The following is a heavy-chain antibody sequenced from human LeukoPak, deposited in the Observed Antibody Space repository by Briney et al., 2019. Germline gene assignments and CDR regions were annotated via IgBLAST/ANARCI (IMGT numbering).Heavy chain of an antibody. CDR3: ARGLNDSWTGENY. D-gene: IGHD3-3*01. J-gene: IGHJ4*02. V-gene: IGHV4-34*01. CDR2: INHSGST. Sequence: SETLSLTCAVSGGSISSGGYSWSWIRQPPGKGLEWIGEINHSGSTNYNPSLKSRVTISLDTSKSQFSLKVRYVTAADTAVYYCARGLNDSWTGENYWGQGTLVTVPS. CDR1: GGSISSGGYS.